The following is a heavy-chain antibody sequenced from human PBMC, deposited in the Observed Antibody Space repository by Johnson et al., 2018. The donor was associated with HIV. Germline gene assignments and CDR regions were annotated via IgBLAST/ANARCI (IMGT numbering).Heavy chain of an antibody. CDR1: GFTFSSHA. CDR3: AREGDAFDI. Sequence: QVQLVESGGGVVQPGRSLRLSCAASGFTFSSHAMHWVRQAPGKGLEWVTFISNDGSNKYYADSVRGRFTISRDNSKNTLYLQMNSLRAEDTAVYYCAREGDAFDIWGQGTMVTVSS. V-gene: IGHV3-30*04. CDR2: ISNDGSNK. J-gene: IGHJ3*02.